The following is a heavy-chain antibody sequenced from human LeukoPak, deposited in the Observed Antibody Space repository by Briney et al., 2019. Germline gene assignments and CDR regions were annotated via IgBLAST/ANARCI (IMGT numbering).Heavy chain of an antibody. CDR1: GFTFSSYG. D-gene: IGHD2-8*01. Sequence: SGGSLRLSCAASGFTFSSYGMHWVRQAPGKGLEWVALISYDGRKTYYTDSVKGRLTISRDDSKNTLVLQMNSLRAEDTAVYYCAKVGDTSMVKPYWYFDLWGRGTLVTVSS. CDR3: AKVGDTSMVKPYWYFDL. CDR2: ISYDGRKT. J-gene: IGHJ2*01. V-gene: IGHV3-30*18.